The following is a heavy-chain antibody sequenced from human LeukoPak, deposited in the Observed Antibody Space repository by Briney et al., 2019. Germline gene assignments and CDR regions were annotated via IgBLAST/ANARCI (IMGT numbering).Heavy chain of an antibody. J-gene: IGHJ4*02. D-gene: IGHD6-13*01. V-gene: IGHV4-59*01. CDR2: IYYSGST. Sequence: SETLSLTCTVSGGSISSYYWSWIRQPPGKGLEWIGYIYYSGSTNYNPSLKSRVTISVDTSKNQFSLKLSSVTAADTAVYYCARARTGYSSDYWGQGTLVTVSS. CDR1: GGSISSYY. CDR3: ARARTGYSSDY.